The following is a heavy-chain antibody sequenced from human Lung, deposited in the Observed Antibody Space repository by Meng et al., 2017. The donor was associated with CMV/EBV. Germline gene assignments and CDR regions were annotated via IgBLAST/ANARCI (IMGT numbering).Heavy chain of an antibody. CDR3: VKGGTQDLDY. CDR1: GFTFSRYW. D-gene: IGHD1-26*01. J-gene: IGHJ4*02. Sequence: GGSXRLSCAASGFTFSRYWMGWVRQVPGKGLEWVANIKQDGSEKYYVDSVKGRFTIARDNAKNSLYLQMNSLRADDTAVYYCVKGGTQDLDYWCQGTLVTVSS. V-gene: IGHV3-7*01. CDR2: IKQDGSEK.